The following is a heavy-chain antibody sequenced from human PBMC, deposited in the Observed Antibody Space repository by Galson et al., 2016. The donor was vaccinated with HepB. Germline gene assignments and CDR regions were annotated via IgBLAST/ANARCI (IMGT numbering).Heavy chain of an antibody. CDR2: IYHSGTT. CDR1: GDPISSGGYY. Sequence: TLSLTCTVSGDPISSGGYYWSWIRQHPGKGLEWIGYIYHSGTTYYNPSLKSRVTISVDTSKNQFSLNLSSVTAADTALYYCAREGGYYDSSGHYYSTPFDYRGQGALVTVSS. CDR3: AREGGYYDSSGHYYSTPFDY. D-gene: IGHD3-22*01. J-gene: IGHJ4*02. V-gene: IGHV4-31*03.